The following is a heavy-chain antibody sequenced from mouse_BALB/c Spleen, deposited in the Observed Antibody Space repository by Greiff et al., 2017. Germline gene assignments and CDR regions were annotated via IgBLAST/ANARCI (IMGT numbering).Heavy chain of an antibody. D-gene: IGHD6-5*01. V-gene: IGHV5-12-1*01. CDR3: ARQRPNYAMDY. Sequence: EVQGVESGGGLVKPGGSLKLSCAASGFAFSSYDMSWVRQTPEKRLEWVAYISSGGGSTYYPDTVKGRFTISRDNAKNTLYLQMSSLKSEDTAMYYCARQRPNYAMDYWGQGTSVTVSS. J-gene: IGHJ4*01. CDR1: GFAFSSYD. CDR2: ISSGGGST.